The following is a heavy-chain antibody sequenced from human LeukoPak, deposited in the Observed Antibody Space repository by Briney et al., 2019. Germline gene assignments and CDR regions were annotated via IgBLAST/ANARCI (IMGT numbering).Heavy chain of an antibody. J-gene: IGHJ4*02. CDR1: GYSFTNYW. V-gene: IGHV5-51*01. CDR2: IYPGDSDT. Sequence: GESLKISCKGSGYSFTNYWIGWVRQMPGKGLEWIGIIYPGDSDTRYSPSFQGQVTISADKSINTAYLQLSSLKASDTAMYYCAGFIIDTPDYWGQGTLVTVSS. CDR3: AGFIIDTPDY. D-gene: IGHD2-15*01.